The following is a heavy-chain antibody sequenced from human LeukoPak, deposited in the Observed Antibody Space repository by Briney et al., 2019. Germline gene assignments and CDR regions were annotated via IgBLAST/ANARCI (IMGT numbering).Heavy chain of an antibody. CDR2: IYTSGST. J-gene: IGHJ6*03. D-gene: IGHD2-2*01. CDR3: ARSTVVVPATRVTYYMDV. V-gene: IGHV4-4*07. Sequence: SETLSLTCSVSGDSISNYYWSWIRQPAGKGLEWIGRIYTSGSTSYNPSLKSRVTISVDKSKNQFSLKLSSVTAADTAVYYCARSTVVVPATRVTYYMDVWGKGTTVTVSS. CDR1: GDSISNYY.